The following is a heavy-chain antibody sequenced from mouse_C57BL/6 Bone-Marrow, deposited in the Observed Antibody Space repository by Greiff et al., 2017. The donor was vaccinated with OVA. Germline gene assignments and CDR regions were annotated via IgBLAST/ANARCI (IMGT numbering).Heavy chain of an antibody. V-gene: IGHV5-6*01. CDR3: ARPPYYYGSSPGVAMDY. D-gene: IGHD1-1*01. J-gene: IGHJ4*01. CDR1: GFTFSSYG. CDR2: ISSGGSYT. Sequence: DVHLVESGGDLVKPGGSLKLSCAASGFTFSSYGMSWVRQTPDKRLEWVATISSGGSYTYYPDSVKGRFTISRDNAKNTLYLQMSSLKSEDTAMYYCARPPYYYGSSPGVAMDYWGQGTSVTVSS.